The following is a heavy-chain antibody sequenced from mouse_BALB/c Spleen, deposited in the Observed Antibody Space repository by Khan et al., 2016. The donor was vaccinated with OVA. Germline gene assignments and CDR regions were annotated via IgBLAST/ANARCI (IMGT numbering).Heavy chain of an antibody. Sequence: EVKLEVSGPSLVKPSQTLSLTCSVTGDSITSGYWNWIRKFPGNKLEYMGYLIYRGNTYYNPSLKRRISITRHTSKNQYYLQLNSVTTDDTATYDCARSTYRYSFAYWGQGTLVTVSA. CDR1: GDSITSGY. CDR3: ARSTYRYSFAY. J-gene: IGHJ3*01. V-gene: IGHV3-8*02. D-gene: IGHD2-14*01. CDR2: LIYRGNT.